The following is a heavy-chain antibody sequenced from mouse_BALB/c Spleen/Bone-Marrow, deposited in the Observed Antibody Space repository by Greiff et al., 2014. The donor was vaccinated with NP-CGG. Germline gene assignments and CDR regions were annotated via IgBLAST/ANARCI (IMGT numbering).Heavy chain of an antibody. CDR3: GRRWFAY. CDR2: ISDGGSYT. V-gene: IGHV5-4*02. CDR1: GFTFSDYY. J-gene: IGHJ3*01. Sequence: EVHLVQSGGGLVKPGGSLRLSCAASGFTFSDYYMYWVRQTPEKRLEWVATISDGGSYTDYPDSVKGRITISRDNAKNNLYLQMRSLKSEDTSRYYCGRRWFAYWGQGTLVTVSA.